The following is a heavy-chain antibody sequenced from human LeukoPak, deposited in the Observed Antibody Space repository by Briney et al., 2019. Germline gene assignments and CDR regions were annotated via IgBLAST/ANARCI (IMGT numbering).Heavy chain of an antibody. CDR2: ISAYNGNT. Sequence: ASVKVSCKASGYTFTSYGISWVRQAPGQGLEWTGWISAYNGNTNYAQKLQGRVTMTTDTSTSTAYMELRSLRSDDTAVYYCARASLADSWYYYWGQGTLVTVSS. D-gene: IGHD6-13*01. J-gene: IGHJ4*02. CDR1: GYTFTSYG. V-gene: IGHV1-18*01. CDR3: ARASLADSWYYY.